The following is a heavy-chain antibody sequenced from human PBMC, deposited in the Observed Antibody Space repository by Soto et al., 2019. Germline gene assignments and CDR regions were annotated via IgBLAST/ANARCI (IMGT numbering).Heavy chain of an antibody. CDR3: ARGRRSTGVAD. CDR1: GGSFSGYY. Sequence: QVQLQQWGAGLVKPSETLSLTCGVYGGSFSGYYWSWIRQPPGKGLEWIGEINLSGSTNHNPALKSRVSMSVDTSKNQFSLKLSSVTAADTAVYYCARGRRSTGVADWGQGSLVTVSS. J-gene: IGHJ4*02. CDR2: INLSGST. D-gene: IGHD4-17*01. V-gene: IGHV4-34*02.